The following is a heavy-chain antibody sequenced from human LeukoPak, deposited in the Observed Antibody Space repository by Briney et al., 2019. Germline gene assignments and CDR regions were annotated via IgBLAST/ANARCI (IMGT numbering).Heavy chain of an antibody. V-gene: IGHV3-48*01. CDR2: ISRSGTTI. CDR1: GFTFSSYY. Sequence: GGSLRLSCAASGFTFSSYYMNWIRQAPGKGLEWVSFISRSGTTIYYADSVKGRFSISRDSAKNSLYLQMNSLRAEDTAVYYCARDIYYSDNGGYKGYDYWGQGTLVAVSS. CDR3: ARDIYYSDNGGYKGYDY. D-gene: IGHD3-22*01. J-gene: IGHJ4*02.